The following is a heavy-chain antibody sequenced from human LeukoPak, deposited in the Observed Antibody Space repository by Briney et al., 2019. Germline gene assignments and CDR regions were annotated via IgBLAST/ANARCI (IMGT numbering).Heavy chain of an antibody. CDR3: AKAFTFGGVIAPFDY. CDR1: GFTFDDYA. V-gene: IGHV3-9*01. D-gene: IGHD3-16*02. J-gene: IGHJ4*02. CDR2: ISWDSGSI. Sequence: GGSLRLSCAASGFTFDDYAMHCVRQAPGKGLEWVSGISWDSGSIGYADSVKGRFTISRDNAKNSLYLQMNSLRAEDTALYYCAKAFTFGGVIAPFDYWGQGTLVTVSS.